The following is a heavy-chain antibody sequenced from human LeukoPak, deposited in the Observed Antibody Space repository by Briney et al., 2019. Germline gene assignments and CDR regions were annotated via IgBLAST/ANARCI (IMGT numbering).Heavy chain of an antibody. CDR2: ISAYNDNT. Sequence: ASVKVSCTASGYTFTSYVISSVRQAPGQGLEWMGWISAYNDNTNYAQKLQGRVTMTTHTSTSTAYMELRSLRSDDTAVYYCARDHDGTGYYGMDVWGQGTTVTVSS. V-gene: IGHV1-18*01. CDR3: ARDHDGTGYYGMDV. J-gene: IGHJ6*02. D-gene: IGHD1-26*01. CDR1: GYTFTSYV.